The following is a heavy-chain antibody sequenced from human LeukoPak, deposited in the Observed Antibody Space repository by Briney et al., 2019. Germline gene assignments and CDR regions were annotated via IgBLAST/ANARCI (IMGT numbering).Heavy chain of an antibody. CDR1: GFTFSSYA. V-gene: IGHV3-23*01. CDR3: AKRVVVVAATPFDY. Sequence: AGESLRLSCAASGFTFSSYAMSWVRQAPGKGLEWVSAISGSGGSTYYADSVKGRFTISRDNSKNTLYLQMNSLRAEDTAVYYCAKRVVVVAATPFDYWGQGTLVTVSS. J-gene: IGHJ4*02. D-gene: IGHD2-15*01. CDR2: ISGSGGST.